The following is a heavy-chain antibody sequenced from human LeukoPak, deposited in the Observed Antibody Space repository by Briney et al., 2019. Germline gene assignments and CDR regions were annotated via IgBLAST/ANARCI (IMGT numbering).Heavy chain of an antibody. Sequence: SEPLSLTCTVSGGSISSSTHSWDWIRQPPGTGLEWIGTIYYSGSTYYNPSLKSRVTISVDTSKNQFSLRLNSVTAADTAVYYCASNPGGYTSGWFFDYWGQGTLVTVSS. CDR1: GGSISSSTHS. D-gene: IGHD6-19*01. CDR2: IYYSGST. V-gene: IGHV4-39*01. CDR3: ASNPGGYTSGWFFDY. J-gene: IGHJ4*02.